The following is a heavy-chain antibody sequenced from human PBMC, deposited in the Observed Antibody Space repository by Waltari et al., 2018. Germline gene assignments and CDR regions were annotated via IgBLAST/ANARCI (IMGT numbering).Heavy chain of an antibody. Sequence: QVQLVQSGAEVKKPGSSVKVSCKASGGTFSSYAISWVRQAPGQGLEWMGGIIPIFGTANYAQKFQGRVTSTADESTSTAYMELSSLRSEDTAVYYCGITYDNIAVAGHFDYWGQGTLVTVSS. J-gene: IGHJ4*02. CDR3: GITYDNIAVAGHFDY. D-gene: IGHD6-19*01. CDR2: IIPIFGTA. CDR1: GGTFSSYA. V-gene: IGHV1-69*01.